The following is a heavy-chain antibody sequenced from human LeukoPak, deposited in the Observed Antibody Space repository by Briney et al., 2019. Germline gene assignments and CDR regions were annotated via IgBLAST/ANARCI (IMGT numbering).Heavy chain of an antibody. V-gene: IGHV4-59*01. CDR2: IYYSGST. Sequence: SETLSLTCTVSGDTIKTYYWSWIRQPPGEGLEWIGSIYYSGSTSYNPSLKGRVTISLGTSKNQLSLKVTSLTAADTAVYYGGRALTPGYCSGGACSYFDYWGQGTLVTVSS. D-gene: IGHD2-15*01. J-gene: IGHJ4*02. CDR3: GRALTPGYCSGGACSYFDY. CDR1: GDTIKTYY.